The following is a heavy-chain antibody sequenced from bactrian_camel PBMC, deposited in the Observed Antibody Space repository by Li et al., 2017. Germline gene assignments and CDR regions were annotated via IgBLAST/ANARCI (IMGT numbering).Heavy chain of an antibody. CDR2: IYPALGDT. V-gene: IGHV3S40*01. D-gene: IGHD6*01. J-gene: IGHJ4*01. Sequence: DVQLVESGGGSVQAGGSLRLSCAAPGYTTSDYCMGWFRQVPGKEREGIAAIYPALGDTYYVDSVRGRFTISQDSAKNILYLQMNSLKSEDTAMYYCVDDCYGSRYYLARRTNVWGQGTQVTVS. CDR3: VDDCYGSRYYLARRTNV. CDR1: GYTTSDYC.